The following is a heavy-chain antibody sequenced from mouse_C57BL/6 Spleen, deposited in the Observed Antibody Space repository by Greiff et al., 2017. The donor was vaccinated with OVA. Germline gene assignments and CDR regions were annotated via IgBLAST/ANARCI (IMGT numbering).Heavy chain of an antibody. CDR2: INPNNGGT. J-gene: IGHJ3*01. Sequence: EVQLVESGPELVKPGASVKIPCKASGYTFTDYNMDWVKQSHGKSLEWIGDINPNNGGTIYNQKFKGKATLTVDKSSSTAYMELRSLTSEDTAVYYCARTGELERWAFAYWGQGTLVTVSA. CDR3: ARTGELERWAFAY. V-gene: IGHV1-18*01. D-gene: IGHD1-3*01. CDR1: GYTFTDYN.